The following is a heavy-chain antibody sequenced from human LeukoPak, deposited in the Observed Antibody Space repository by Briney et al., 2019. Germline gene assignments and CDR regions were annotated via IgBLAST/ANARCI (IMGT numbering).Heavy chain of an antibody. CDR2: IYPGDSDT. J-gene: IGHJ6*03. Sequence: GDSLKISCKGSGYSFTSYWIGWVRQMPGKGLEWMGIIYPGDSDTRYSPSFQGQVTISADKSISTAYLQWSSLKASDTAMYYCARRTFDMNYYYYMDVWGKGTRSPSP. CDR3: ARRTFDMNYYYYMDV. V-gene: IGHV5-51*01. CDR1: GYSFTSYW. D-gene: IGHD2/OR15-2a*01.